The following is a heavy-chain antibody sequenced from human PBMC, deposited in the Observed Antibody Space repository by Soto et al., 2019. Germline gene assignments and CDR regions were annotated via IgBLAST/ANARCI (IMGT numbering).Heavy chain of an antibody. CDR2: ISGSGGST. Sequence: EVQLLESGGGLVQPGGSLRLSCAASGFTFSSYAMSWVRQAPGKGLEWVSAISGSGGSTYYADSVKGRFTISRDNSKNTLYLQMNSLRAEDTAVYYCAKDPGVLRYFDWLSGWFDPWGQGTLVTVSS. CDR1: GFTFSSYA. CDR3: AKDPGVLRYFDWLSGWFDP. D-gene: IGHD3-9*01. V-gene: IGHV3-23*01. J-gene: IGHJ5*02.